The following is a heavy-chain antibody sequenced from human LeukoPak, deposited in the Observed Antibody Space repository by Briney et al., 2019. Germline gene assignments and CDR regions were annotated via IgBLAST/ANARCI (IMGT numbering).Heavy chain of an antibody. V-gene: IGHV4-34*01. J-gene: IGHJ4*02. CDR3: AVGDAGFDY. CDR1: GGSLSGYY. CDR2: INHSGST. Sequence: SETLSLTCAVYGGSLSGYYWSWIRQPPGEGLEWIGEINHSGSTNYNPSLKSRVTISVDTSKNQFSLKLSSVTAADTAVYYCAVGDAGFDYWGQGTLVTVSS.